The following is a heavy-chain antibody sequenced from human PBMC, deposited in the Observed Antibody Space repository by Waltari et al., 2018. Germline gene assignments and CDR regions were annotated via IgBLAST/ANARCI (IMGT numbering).Heavy chain of an antibody. V-gene: IGHV1-2*02. D-gene: IGHD3-3*01. CDR2: INPNSGGT. J-gene: IGHJ6*03. CDR3: ARDHKYYDFWSGYWYYYYYMDV. Sequence: QVQLVQSGAEVKKPGASVKVSCKASGYTFTGYYMHWVRQAPGQGLEWMGWINPNSGGTNYAQKFQGRVTMTRDTSISTAYMELSRLRSDDTAVYYCARDHKYYDFWSGYWYYYYYMDVWGKGTTVTVSS. CDR1: GYTFTGYY.